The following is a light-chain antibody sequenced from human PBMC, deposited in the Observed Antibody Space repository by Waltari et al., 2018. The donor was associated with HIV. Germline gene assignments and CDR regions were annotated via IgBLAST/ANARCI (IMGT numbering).Light chain of an antibody. CDR2: YDS. CDR3: QSYDLQSYVSYLI. Sequence: YVLPQPSSRSLAPGQTARITWWASTIGGKSVHWSQHMPGQAPVLVIYYDSDRPSGIPERFPGSIDSSSNSASLSISGLQTEDEAVYYCQSYDLQSYVSYLIFGGGTKLTVL. J-gene: IGLJ2*01. V-gene: IGLV3-21*01. CDR1: TIGGKS.